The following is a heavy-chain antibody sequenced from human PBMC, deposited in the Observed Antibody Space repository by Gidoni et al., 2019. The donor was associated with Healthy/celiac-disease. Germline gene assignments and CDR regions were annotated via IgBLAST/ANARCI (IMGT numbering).Heavy chain of an antibody. CDR1: GFTFDDYT. D-gene: IGHD3-16*01. CDR2: ISWDGGST. CDR3: AKDLHPGWGSYSRRPGTFDY. Sequence: EVQLVESGGVVVQPGGSMRLSCAASGFTFDDYTMHWVRQAPGKGLEWVSLISWDGGSTYYADSVKGRFTISRDNSKNSLYLQMNSLRTEDTALYYCAKDLHPGWGSYSRRPGTFDYWGQGTLVTVSS. J-gene: IGHJ4*02. V-gene: IGHV3-43*01.